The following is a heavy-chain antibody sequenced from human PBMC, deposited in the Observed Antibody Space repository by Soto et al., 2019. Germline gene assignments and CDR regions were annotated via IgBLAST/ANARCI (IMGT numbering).Heavy chain of an antibody. Sequence: WASVKVSCKASGGTFSSYAISWVQQAPGQGLEWMGGIIPIFGTANYAQKFQGRVTITADESTSTAYMELSSLRSEDTAVYYCARTPGIAVAGTLPLNYGMDVWGQGTTVTVSS. V-gene: IGHV1-69*13. CDR2: IIPIFGTA. J-gene: IGHJ6*02. CDR3: ARTPGIAVAGTLPLNYGMDV. D-gene: IGHD6-19*01. CDR1: GGTFSSYA.